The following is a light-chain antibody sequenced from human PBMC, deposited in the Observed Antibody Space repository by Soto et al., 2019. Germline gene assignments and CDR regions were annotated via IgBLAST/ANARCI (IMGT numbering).Light chain of an antibody. J-gene: IGLJ3*02. CDR3: AAWDDSLEGV. CDR2: SND. Sequence: QSVLTQPPSASGTPGQRVTISCSGSSSNIGRNTVNWYQHLPGTAPKLLIYSNDQRPSGVPDRFSGSKSGTSASLAISGLQSQDEGDYYCAAWDDSLEGVFGGGTKLTVL. V-gene: IGLV1-44*01. CDR1: SSNIGRNT.